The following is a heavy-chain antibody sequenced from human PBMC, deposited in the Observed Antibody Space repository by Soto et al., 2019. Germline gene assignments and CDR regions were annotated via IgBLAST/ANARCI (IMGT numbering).Heavy chain of an antibody. CDR1: GYTFTGYY. CDR2: INANSGAT. J-gene: IGHJ4*02. Sequence: QVQLVQSGAEVKKPGASVKVSCKASGYTFTGYYMHWVRQAPGQGLEWMGWINANSGATNYAQKFQGWVTMTRDTSISTAYMELSRLRSDDTAVYYCARGESTPDVSFDYWGQGTLVTVSS. CDR3: ARGESTPDVSFDY. D-gene: IGHD4-4*01. V-gene: IGHV1-2*04.